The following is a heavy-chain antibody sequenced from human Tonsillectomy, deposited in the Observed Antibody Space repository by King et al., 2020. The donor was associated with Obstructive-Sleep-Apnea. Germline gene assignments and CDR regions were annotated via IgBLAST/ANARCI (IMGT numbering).Heavy chain of an antibody. CDR2: IYHSGST. CDR3: ARDQFYCSSTSCYYPARQYYYYGMDV. Sequence: QMQLQESGPGLVKPSGTLSLTCAVSGGSISSSNWWSWVRQPPGKGLEWIGEIYHSGSTNYNPSLKSRVTISVDKSKNQFSLKLSSVTAADTAVYDCARDQFYCSSTSCYYPARQYYYYGMDVWGQGTTVTVSS. D-gene: IGHD2-2*01. J-gene: IGHJ6*02. V-gene: IGHV4-4*02. CDR1: GGSISSSNW.